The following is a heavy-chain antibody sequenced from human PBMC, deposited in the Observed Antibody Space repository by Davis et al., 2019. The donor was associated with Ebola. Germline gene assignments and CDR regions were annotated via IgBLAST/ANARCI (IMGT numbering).Heavy chain of an antibody. CDR1: GGTFSSYA. V-gene: IGHV1-69*06. CDR3: ARDRCSGGSCYLGGTPPDY. D-gene: IGHD2-15*01. J-gene: IGHJ4*02. CDR2: ITPIFGTA. Sequence: AASVKVSCKASGGTFSSYAISWVRQAPGQGLEWMGGITPIFGTANYAQKFQGRVTITADKSTSTAYMELSSLRSEDTAVYYCARDRCSGGSCYLGGTPPDYWGQGTLVTVSS.